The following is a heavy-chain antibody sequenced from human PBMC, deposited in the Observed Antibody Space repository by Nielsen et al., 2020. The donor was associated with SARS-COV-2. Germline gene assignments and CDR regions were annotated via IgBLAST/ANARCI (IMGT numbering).Heavy chain of an antibody. CDR2: INPSGGST. D-gene: IGHD5-18*01. Sequence: ASVKVSCKASGYTFTSYYMHWVRQAPGQGLEWMGIINPSGGSTSYAQKFQGRVTMTRDTSTSTVYMELSSLRSEDTAVYYCALALLGYSYGNYYYYGMDVWGQGTTVTVSS. J-gene: IGHJ6*02. CDR3: ALALLGYSYGNYYYYGMDV. CDR1: GYTFTSYY. V-gene: IGHV1-46*01.